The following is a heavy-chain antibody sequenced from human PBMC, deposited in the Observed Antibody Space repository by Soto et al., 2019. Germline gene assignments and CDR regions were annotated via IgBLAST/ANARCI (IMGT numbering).Heavy chain of an antibody. CDR3: TRGGRDFDF. Sequence: VQVVESGGGLFQPGGSLRLSCGVSGFTFSGFWMNWVRQAPGKGLEWVANIDHGGSEKNLVDSVMGRFTISRDNAKDTLYLQMNNLRAEDTAVYYCTRGGRDFDFWGQGTLVAVSS. CDR1: GFTFSGFW. CDR2: IDHGGSEK. J-gene: IGHJ4*02. V-gene: IGHV3-7*04. D-gene: IGHD1-1*01.